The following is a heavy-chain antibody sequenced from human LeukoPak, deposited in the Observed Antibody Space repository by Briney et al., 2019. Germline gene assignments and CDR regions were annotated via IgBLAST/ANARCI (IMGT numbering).Heavy chain of an antibody. CDR2: ISSSSSYI. Sequence: GGSLRLSCAASGFTFSSYSMNWVRQAPGKGLKWVSSISSSSSYIYYADSVKGRFTISRDNAKNSLYLQMNSLRAEDTAVYYCASEAAVAAAFQHWGQGTLVTVSS. CDR3: ASEAAVAAAFQH. D-gene: IGHD6-19*01. CDR1: GFTFSSYS. V-gene: IGHV3-21*01. J-gene: IGHJ1*01.